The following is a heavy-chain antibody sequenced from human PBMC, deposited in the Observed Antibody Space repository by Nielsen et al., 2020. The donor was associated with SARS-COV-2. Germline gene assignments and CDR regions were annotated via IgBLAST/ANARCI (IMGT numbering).Heavy chain of an antibody. CDR2: IYYSGST. J-gene: IGHJ4*02. Sequence: SETLSLTCTVSGGSISSYYWSWIRQPPGKGLEWIGYIYYSGSTNYNPSLKSRVTISVDTSKSQFSLKLSSVTAADTAVYYCARLNYYDSSPAFDYWGQGTLVTVSS. D-gene: IGHD3-22*01. V-gene: IGHV4-59*08. CDR1: GGSISSYY. CDR3: ARLNYYDSSPAFDY.